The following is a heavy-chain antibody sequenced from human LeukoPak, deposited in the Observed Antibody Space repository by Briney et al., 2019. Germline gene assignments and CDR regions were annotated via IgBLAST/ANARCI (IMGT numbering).Heavy chain of an antibody. CDR2: ISYDGSNK. Sequence: GGSLRLSCAASGFTFSSYGMHWVRQAPGKGLEWVAVISYDGSNKYYADSVKGRFTISRDNSKNTLYLQMNSLRVEDTAVYYCARIPAWLGAFGYFDLWGRGTLVTVSS. V-gene: IGHV3-30*03. CDR3: ARIPAWLGAFGYFDL. D-gene: IGHD3-10*01. J-gene: IGHJ2*01. CDR1: GFTFSSYG.